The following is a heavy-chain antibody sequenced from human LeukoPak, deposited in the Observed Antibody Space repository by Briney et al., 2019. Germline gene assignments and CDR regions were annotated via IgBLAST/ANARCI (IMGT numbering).Heavy chain of an antibody. CDR1: GGSFSGYY. V-gene: IGHV4-34*01. D-gene: IGHD3-22*01. Sequence: PSETLSLTCAVYGGSFSGYYWSWIRQPPGKGLEWIGEINHSGSTNYNPSLKSRVTISVDTSKNQFSLKQSSVTAADTAVYYCARQHDSSGYLYYWGQGTLVTVSS. CDR2: INHSGST. CDR3: ARQHDSSGYLYY. J-gene: IGHJ4*02.